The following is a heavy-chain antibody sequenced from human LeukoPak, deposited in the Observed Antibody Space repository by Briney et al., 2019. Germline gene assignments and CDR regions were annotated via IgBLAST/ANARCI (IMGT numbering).Heavy chain of an antibody. CDR1: GYTFTGYY. J-gene: IGHJ6*03. V-gene: IGHV1-2*02. D-gene: IGHD2-15*01. CDR2: INPNSGGT. CDR3: ARYNPVVVAATRGVHYYYYYMDV. Sequence: ASVKVSCKASGYTFTGYYMHWVRQAPGQGLEWMGWINPNSGGTNYAQKFQGRVTMTRDTSISTAYMELSRLRSDDTAVYYCARYNPVVVAATRGVHYYYYYMDVWGKGTTVTVSS.